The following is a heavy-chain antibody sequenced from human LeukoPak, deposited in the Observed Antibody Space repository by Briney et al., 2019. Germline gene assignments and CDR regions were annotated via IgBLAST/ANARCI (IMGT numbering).Heavy chain of an antibody. J-gene: IGHJ6*02. V-gene: IGHV3-48*01. CDR1: GITFSSYS. D-gene: IGHD3-9*01. CDR3: ARGPPYYDILASYYSGMDV. Sequence: GGSLRLSCAASGITFSSYSMNWVRQAPGKGLEWLSYISSSSSSMYYTDSVKGRFTISRDNAENSLYLQMNSLRAEDTAVYYCARGPPYYDILASYYSGMDVWGQGTTVTVSS. CDR2: ISSSSSSM.